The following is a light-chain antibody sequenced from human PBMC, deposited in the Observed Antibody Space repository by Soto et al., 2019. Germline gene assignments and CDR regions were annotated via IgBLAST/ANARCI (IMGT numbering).Light chain of an antibody. V-gene: IGKV4-1*01. CDR1: QSVLYSSNNKNY. Sequence: DIVMTQSPDSLAVSLGERATINCKSSQSVLYSSNNKNYLAWYQQKPGQPPKLLIYWASTRESGVPDRFSGSGSGPDLTLPATSLQAEDVAVYYCQQYYSTPWTFGQGTKVEIK. J-gene: IGKJ1*01. CDR3: QQYYSTPWT. CDR2: WAS.